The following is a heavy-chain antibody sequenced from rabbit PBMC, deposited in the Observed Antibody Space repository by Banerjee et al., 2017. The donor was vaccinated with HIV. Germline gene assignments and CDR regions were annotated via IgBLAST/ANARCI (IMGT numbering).Heavy chain of an antibody. J-gene: IGHJ6*01. CDR1: GFSFSSYYY. D-gene: IGHD1-1*01. CDR2: IYTSSGST. CDR3: ASSNSADDYGYAMDL. V-gene: IGHV1S40*01. Sequence: QSLEESGGDLVKPGASLTLTCTASGFSFSSYYYMCWVRQAPGKGLEWIACIYTSSGSTYYASWAKGRFTISKTSSTTVTLQMTSLTAADTATYFCASSNSADDYGYAMDLWGQGTLVTVS.